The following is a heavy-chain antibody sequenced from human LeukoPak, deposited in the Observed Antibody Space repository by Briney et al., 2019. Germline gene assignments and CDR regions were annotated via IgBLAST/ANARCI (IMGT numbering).Heavy chain of an antibody. CDR3: AKDLVGY. V-gene: IGHV3-23*01. CDR2: ISGSGGST. Sequence: GRSLRLSFAAPVFTFSSYAMSSVPQAPGKGLEWVSAISGSGGSTYYADSVKGRFTISRDNSKNTLYLQMNSLRAEDTAVYYCAKDLVGYWGQGTLVTVSS. J-gene: IGHJ4*02. D-gene: IGHD2-8*02. CDR1: VFTFSSYA.